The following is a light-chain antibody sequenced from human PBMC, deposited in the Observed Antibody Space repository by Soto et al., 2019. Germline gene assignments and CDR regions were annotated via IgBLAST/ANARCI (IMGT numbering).Light chain of an antibody. Sequence: QPVLTQPASVSGSPGQSITISCTGTSSDVGSYNLVSWYQQHPGKAPKLMIYEGSKRPSGVSYRFSGSKSGNTASLTISGLQAEDEADYYCCSYAGSSTLVFGGGTQLTVL. V-gene: IGLV2-23*01. CDR3: CSYAGSSTLV. CDR2: EGS. J-gene: IGLJ7*01. CDR1: SSDVGSYNL.